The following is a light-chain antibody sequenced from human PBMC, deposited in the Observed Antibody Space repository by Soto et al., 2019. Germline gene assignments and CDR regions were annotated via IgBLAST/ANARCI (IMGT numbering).Light chain of an antibody. CDR3: LQYSSHSWT. J-gene: IGKJ1*01. V-gene: IGKV3-20*01. CDR2: DAS. CDR1: QSVRNNY. Sequence: EIVLTQSPGTLSLSPGEGASLSCRASQSVRNNYLAWYQQKPGQTPRVLIYDASSRATGIPDRFSGSGSGTDFTLTISRLESDDVATYCCLQYSSHSWTFGQGTKVEIK.